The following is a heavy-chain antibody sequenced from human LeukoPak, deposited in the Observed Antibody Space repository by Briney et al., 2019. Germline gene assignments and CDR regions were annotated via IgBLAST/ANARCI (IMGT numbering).Heavy chain of an antibody. CDR2: ISGSGNST. CDR1: GFTFNSYA. Sequence: PGGSLRLSCAASGFTFNSYAMSWVRQAPGKGLEWVSGISGSGNSTYYADSVKGRFTISRDNSKNTLYLQMNSLRAEDTAVYYCAKDTARGYSYGDAFDIWGQGTMVTVSS. D-gene: IGHD5-18*01. J-gene: IGHJ3*02. CDR3: AKDTARGYSYGDAFDI. V-gene: IGHV3-23*01.